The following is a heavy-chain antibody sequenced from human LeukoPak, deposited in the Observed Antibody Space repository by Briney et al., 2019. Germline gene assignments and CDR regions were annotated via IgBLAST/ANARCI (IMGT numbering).Heavy chain of an antibody. CDR2: ISSSGSTI. D-gene: IGHD4-11*01. CDR1: GFTFSSYE. V-gene: IGHV3-48*03. CDR3: AMCGSNYFANF. Sequence: PGGSLRLSCAASGFTFSSYEMNWVRQAPGKGLEWVSYISSSGSTIYYADSVKGRFTISRDNAKNSLYLQMNSLRAEDTAVYYCAMCGSNYFANFWGQGTLVTVSS. J-gene: IGHJ4*02.